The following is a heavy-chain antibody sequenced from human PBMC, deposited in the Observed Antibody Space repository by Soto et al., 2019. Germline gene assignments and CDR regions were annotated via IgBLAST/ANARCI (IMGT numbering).Heavy chain of an antibody. Sequence: GGSLRLSCAASGFTFSSYGMHWVRQAPGKGLEWVAVIWYDGSNKYYADSVKGRFTISRDNSKNTLYLQMNSLRAEDTAVDYCARAGLEGLPRGRTYYYYMDVWGKGTTVTVSS. CDR2: IWYDGSNK. D-gene: IGHD1-1*01. V-gene: IGHV3-33*01. CDR3: ARAGLEGLPRGRTYYYYMDV. J-gene: IGHJ6*03. CDR1: GFTFSSYG.